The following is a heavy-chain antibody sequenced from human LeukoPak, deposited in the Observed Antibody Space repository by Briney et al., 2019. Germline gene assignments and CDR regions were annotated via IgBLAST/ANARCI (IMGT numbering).Heavy chain of an antibody. D-gene: IGHD3-22*01. CDR3: ARDRDYYDSSGYNC. Sequence: PGGSLRLSCAASGFTFSSYSMNWVRQAPGKGLEWVSYISSISSTIYYADSAKGRFTISRDNAKNSLYLQMNSLRTEDTAVYYCARDRDYYDSSGYNCWGQGTLVTVSS. CDR1: GFTFSSYS. J-gene: IGHJ4*02. V-gene: IGHV3-48*01. CDR2: ISSISSTI.